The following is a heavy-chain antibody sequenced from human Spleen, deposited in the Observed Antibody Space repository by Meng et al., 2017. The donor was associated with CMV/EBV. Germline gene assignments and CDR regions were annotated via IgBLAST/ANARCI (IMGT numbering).Heavy chain of an antibody. CDR3: ARGSGNGWFDP. D-gene: IGHD2-15*01. CDR1: GGSISSGAYY. Sequence: SETLSLTCTVSGGSISSGAYYWSWIRQHPGKGLEWIGYMYNSGTTHYNPSLQSRVTISVDTSENQFSLKMTSVTAADTAVYYCARGSGNGWFDPWGQGTLVTVSS. CDR2: MYNSGTT. J-gene: IGHJ5*02. V-gene: IGHV4-31*03.